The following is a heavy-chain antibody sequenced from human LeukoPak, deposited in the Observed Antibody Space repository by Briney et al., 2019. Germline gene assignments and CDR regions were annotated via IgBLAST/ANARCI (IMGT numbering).Heavy chain of an antibody. J-gene: IGHJ4*02. D-gene: IGHD2-2*01. Sequence: SGGSLRLSCAASGFTFSSYGMSWVRQAPGKGLEWVSTITGSGGGTYYADSVKGRFTISRDNSKNTLYLQMNSLRAEDTAVYYCARRYCSSTSCLLDYWGQGTLVTVSS. V-gene: IGHV3-23*01. CDR1: GFTFSSYG. CDR2: ITGSGGGT. CDR3: ARRYCSSTSCLLDY.